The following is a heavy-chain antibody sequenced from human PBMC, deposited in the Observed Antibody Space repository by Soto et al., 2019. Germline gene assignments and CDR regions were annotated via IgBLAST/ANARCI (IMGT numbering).Heavy chain of an antibody. CDR3: AKNQGVELVPLATVDWFDP. CDR2: ISGSGFKK. J-gene: IGHJ5*02. V-gene: IGHV3-23*01. CDR1: GFIFENFG. D-gene: IGHD1-26*01. Sequence: PGVSLRLSCSASGFIFENFGMSWVRQAPGKGLEWISSISGSGFKKYYADSVKGRFTISRDNSKSTVYLELNNLSAEDTAVYHCAKNQGVELVPLATVDWFDPWGQGSVVTGSS.